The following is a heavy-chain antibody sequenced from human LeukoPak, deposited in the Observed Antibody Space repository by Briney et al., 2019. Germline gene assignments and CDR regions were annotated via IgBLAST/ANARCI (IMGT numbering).Heavy chain of an antibody. J-gene: IGHJ4*02. D-gene: IGHD1-20*01. CDR3: ARDHNWAFDN. CDR1: GFTFSDYS. V-gene: IGHV3-21*05. Sequence: GGSLRLSCAASGFTFSDYSMNWVRRAPGRGLEWISYIGLGSGFVSYADSVKGRFTISSDTATKSVYLQMDSLRAEDTAVYYCARDHNWAFDNWGQGTLVTVSS. CDR2: IGLGSGFV.